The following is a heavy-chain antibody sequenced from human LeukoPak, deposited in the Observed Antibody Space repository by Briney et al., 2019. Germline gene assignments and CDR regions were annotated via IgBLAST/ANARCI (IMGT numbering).Heavy chain of an antibody. Sequence: SETLSLTCTVSGGSISSYYWSWIRQPPGKELEWIGYLYYSGSTNYNPSLKSRVTISVDTSKNQFSLKLSSVTAADTAVYYCVRHYGSGSYYSAADYWGQGALVTVSS. D-gene: IGHD3-10*01. CDR3: VRHYGSGSYYSAADY. CDR1: GGSISSYY. J-gene: IGHJ4*02. CDR2: LYYSGST. V-gene: IGHV4-59*08.